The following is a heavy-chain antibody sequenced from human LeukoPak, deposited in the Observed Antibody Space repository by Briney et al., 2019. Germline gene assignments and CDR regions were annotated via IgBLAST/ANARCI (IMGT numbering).Heavy chain of an antibody. J-gene: IGHJ4*02. CDR1: GFTSSIYS. Sequence: GGSLRLSCAASGFTSSIYSMSWVREAPGKGLERVANIKQDGSEKYYVDSGKGRFTISRDNAKNLLYLQMNSLRGEDTAVYYCARVIYDSSGYYYFDSWGQGTLVTVSS. CDR2: IKQDGSEK. D-gene: IGHD3-22*01. CDR3: ARVIYDSSGYYYFDS. V-gene: IGHV3-7*01.